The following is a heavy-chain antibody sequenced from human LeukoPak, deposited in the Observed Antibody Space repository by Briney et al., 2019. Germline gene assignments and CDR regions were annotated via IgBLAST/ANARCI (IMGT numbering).Heavy chain of an antibody. CDR2: LSGSGGIT. V-gene: IGHV3-23*01. CDR1: GFTFSTYA. CDR3: AKVQSHFDSSGRDGFDI. Sequence: WGSLTLSCAASGFTFSTYAMSWVRQAPGKGLEWVSGLSGSGGITYYADSVKGRFNISRDNSKNTLNLHMKSLRAEDTAVYYCAKVQSHFDSSGRDGFDIWGEGRLVTVSS. J-gene: IGHJ3*02. D-gene: IGHD3-22*01.